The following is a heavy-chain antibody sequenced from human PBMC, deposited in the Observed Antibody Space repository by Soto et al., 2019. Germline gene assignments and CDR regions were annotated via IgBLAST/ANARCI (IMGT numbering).Heavy chain of an antibody. D-gene: IGHD5-18*01. CDR3: ARGAGFSYASTWFDI. CDR2: IYYTGST. J-gene: IGHJ5*02. CDR1: GASISSGSYY. V-gene: IGHV4-61*03. Sequence: QVHLQESGPGLVKASETLSLTCTVFGASISSGSYYWTWIRQAHGKGLEWVGHIYYTGSTNYNPALNDRVTISVVTSKNHFSLQLTSVAAADTAVYYCARGAGFSYASTWFDIWGQGTLVTVSS.